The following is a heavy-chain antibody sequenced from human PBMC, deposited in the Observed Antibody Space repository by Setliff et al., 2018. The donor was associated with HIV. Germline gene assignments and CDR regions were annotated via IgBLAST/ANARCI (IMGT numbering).Heavy chain of an antibody. D-gene: IGHD3-3*01. Sequence: PGESLKISCAASGFTYDDYTMHWVRQAPGKGLEWVSLISWDGGSTDYADSVKGRFTISRDNSKNSLYLQMNSLRTEDTALYYCAKDRQSFDYFHYWGQGTLVTVSS. V-gene: IGHV3-43*01. CDR3: AKDRQSFDYFHY. CDR1: GFTYDDYT. J-gene: IGHJ4*02. CDR2: ISWDGGST.